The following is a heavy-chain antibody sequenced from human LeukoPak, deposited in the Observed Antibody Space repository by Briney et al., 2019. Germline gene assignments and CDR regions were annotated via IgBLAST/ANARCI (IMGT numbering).Heavy chain of an antibody. J-gene: IGHJ4*02. CDR3: ARDHPHRYGSGSYYNVRKGRVPYYFDY. CDR1: GFTFSDYY. V-gene: IGHV3-11*01. D-gene: IGHD3-10*01. Sequence: GGSLRLSCAASGFTFSDYYMSWIRQAPGKGLEWVSYISSSGSTIYYADSVKGRFTISRDNAKNSLYLQMNSLRAEDTAVYYCARDHPHRYGSGSYYNVRKGRVPYYFDYWGQGTLVTVSS. CDR2: ISSSGSTI.